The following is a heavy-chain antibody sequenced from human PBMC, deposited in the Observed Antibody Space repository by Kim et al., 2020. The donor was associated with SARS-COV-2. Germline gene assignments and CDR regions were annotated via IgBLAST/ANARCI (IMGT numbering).Heavy chain of an antibody. Sequence: SETLSLTCAVYGGSFSGYYWSWIRQPPGKGLEWIGEINHSGSTNYNPSLKSRVTISVDTSKNQFSLKLSSVTAADTAVYYCARAWGGPKYGMDVWGQGTTVTVSS. D-gene: IGHD3-16*01. CDR2: INHSGST. V-gene: IGHV4-34*01. J-gene: IGHJ6*02. CDR3: ARAWGGPKYGMDV. CDR1: GGSFSGYY.